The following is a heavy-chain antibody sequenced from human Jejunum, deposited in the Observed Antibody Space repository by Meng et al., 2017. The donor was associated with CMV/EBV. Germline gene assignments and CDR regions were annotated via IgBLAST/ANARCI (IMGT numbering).Heavy chain of an antibody. D-gene: IGHD2-15*01. CDR2: IYSGGTGT. J-gene: IGHJ4*02. CDR3: AKLVAGYCSGGFCYFDY. CDR1: FSIYA. V-gene: IGHV3-23*03. Sequence: FSIYAMTCVRQATGKGLEWVSVIYSGGTGTEYADSVKGRFTISRDNSKNTLYLQMNSLRVEDTALYYCAKLVAGYCSGGFCYFDYWGQGTLVTVSS.